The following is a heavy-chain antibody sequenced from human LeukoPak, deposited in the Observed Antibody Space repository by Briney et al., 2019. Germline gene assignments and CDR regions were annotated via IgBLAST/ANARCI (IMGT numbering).Heavy chain of an antibody. V-gene: IGHV4-34*01. CDR3: ARERGYDFWSGYYQKYYFDY. J-gene: IGHJ4*02. CDR2: INHSGST. Sequence: SETLSLTCAVYGGSFSGYYWSWIRQPPGKGLEWIGEINHSGSTNYNPSLKSRVTISVGTSKNQFSLKLSSVTAADTAVYYCARERGYDFWSGYYQKYYFDYWGQGTLVTVSS. CDR1: GGSFSGYY. D-gene: IGHD3-3*01.